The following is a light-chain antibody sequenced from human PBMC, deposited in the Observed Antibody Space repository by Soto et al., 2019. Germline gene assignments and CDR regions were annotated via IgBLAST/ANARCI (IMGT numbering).Light chain of an antibody. Sequence: DIQTTQSPSTLSASVGDRVTITCRASQSISSWLAWYQQKPGKAPKLLIYDASSLESGVPSRFSGSGSGTEFTLTISSLQSEDFAVYYCQQYNNWPRLTFGGGTKVDIK. CDR1: QSISSW. CDR3: QQYNNWPRLT. J-gene: IGKJ4*01. V-gene: IGKV1-5*01. CDR2: DAS.